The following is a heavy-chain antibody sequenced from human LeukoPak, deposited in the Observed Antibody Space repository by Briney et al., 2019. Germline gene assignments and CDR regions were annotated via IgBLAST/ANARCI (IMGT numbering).Heavy chain of an antibody. Sequence: GGSLRLSCAASGFTFSNYAMGWVRQAPGKGLEWVSTISGSGGATYYADSVKGRLTISRDNSKNTLYLQMNSLRAEDTAVYYCAKERAASGFDYWGQGTLVTVSS. CDR3: AKERAASGFDY. CDR1: GFTFSNYA. D-gene: IGHD6-13*01. V-gene: IGHV3-23*01. CDR2: ISGSGGAT. J-gene: IGHJ4*02.